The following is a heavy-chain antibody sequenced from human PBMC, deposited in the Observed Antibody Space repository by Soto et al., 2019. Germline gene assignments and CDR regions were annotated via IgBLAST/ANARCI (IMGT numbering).Heavy chain of an antibody. CDR2: ISPSGTT. Sequence: PSETLSLTCSLYSGSLSGYYWGWIRQPPGKGLEWIGEISPSGTTNYSPSLKSRVSISVDTSKNQFSLNLTSLTAADTAVYYCARAPKVSGSAQTRPDFWGQGSLVTV. CDR1: SGSLSGYY. CDR3: ARAPKVSGSAQTRPDF. V-gene: IGHV4-34*01. D-gene: IGHD6-6*01. J-gene: IGHJ4*02.